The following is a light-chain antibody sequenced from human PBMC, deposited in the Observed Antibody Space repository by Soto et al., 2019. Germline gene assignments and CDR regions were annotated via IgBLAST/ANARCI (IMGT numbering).Light chain of an antibody. CDR2: GVS. CDR1: QSVSTY. CDR3: QQTYMVPYT. J-gene: IGKJ2*01. Sequence: DIQMTQFPSSLSASAGERVTITCRASQSVSTYLSWYVQEPGSAPKLLIYGVSKLESGIALRFTGSGLATEFTLTINSLQPEDFAVYFCQQTYMVPYTFGQGTKVEI. V-gene: IGKV1-39*01.